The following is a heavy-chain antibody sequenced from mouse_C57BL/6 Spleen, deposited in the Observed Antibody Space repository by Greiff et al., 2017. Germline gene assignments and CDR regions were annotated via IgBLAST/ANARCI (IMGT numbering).Heavy chain of an antibody. V-gene: IGHV5-4*01. Sequence: EVQRVESGGGLVKPGGSLKLSCAASGFTFSSYAMSWVRQTPEKRLEWVATISDGGSYTYYPDNVKGRFTISRDNAKNNLYLQMSHLKSEDTAMYYCARDNGHYFDYWGQGTTLTVSS. D-gene: IGHD1-1*02. CDR1: GFTFSSYA. CDR2: ISDGGSYT. J-gene: IGHJ2*01. CDR3: ARDNGHYFDY.